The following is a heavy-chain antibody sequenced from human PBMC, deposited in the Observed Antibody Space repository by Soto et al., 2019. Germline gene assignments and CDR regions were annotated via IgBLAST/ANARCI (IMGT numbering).Heavy chain of an antibody. V-gene: IGHV4-34*01. CDR3: ASSRPVPAAISVWAFDI. CDR2: INHSGST. CDR1: GGSFSGYY. D-gene: IGHD2-2*01. Sequence: SETLSLTCAVYGGSFSGYYWSWIRQPPGKGLEWIGEINHSGSTNYNPSLKSRVTISVDTSKNQFSLKLSSVTAADTAVYYCASSRPVPAAISVWAFDIWGQGTMVTVSS. J-gene: IGHJ3*02.